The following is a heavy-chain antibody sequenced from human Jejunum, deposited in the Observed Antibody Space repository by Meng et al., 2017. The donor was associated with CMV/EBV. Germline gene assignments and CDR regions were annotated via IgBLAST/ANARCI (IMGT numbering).Heavy chain of an antibody. D-gene: IGHD3-16*01. J-gene: IGHJ4*02. CDR2: INPDSGST. CDR3: ARDWGKGGLDY. CDR1: GYTFPGYY. V-gene: IGHV1-2*06. Sequence: SCKASGYTFPGYYLHWVRQAPGQGLEWMGRINPDSGSTNYAQKFQDRVSLTTDTSISTAYMELVWLRSDDTALYYCARDWGKGGLDYWGQGTLVTVSS.